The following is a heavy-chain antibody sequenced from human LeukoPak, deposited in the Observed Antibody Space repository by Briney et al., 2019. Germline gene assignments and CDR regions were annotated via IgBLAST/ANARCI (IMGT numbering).Heavy chain of an antibody. Sequence: PGRSLRLSCAASGFAFDVYSMHWVRQGPRKGLGWVSGISWNSGTIVYAGSVEGRFTISRDNAKNPLYLQMNSLRAEDMAFYYCAKEAVDGTFFDYWGQGTLVTVSS. J-gene: IGHJ4*02. V-gene: IGHV3-9*03. CDR3: AKEAVDGTFFDY. D-gene: IGHD6-13*01. CDR2: ISWNSGTI. CDR1: GFAFDVYS.